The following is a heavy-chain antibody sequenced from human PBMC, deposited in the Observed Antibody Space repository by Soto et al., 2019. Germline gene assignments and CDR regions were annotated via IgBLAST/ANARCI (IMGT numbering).Heavy chain of an antibody. Sequence: GGSLRLSCAASGFTFSSYGMHWVRQAPGKGLEWVAVIWYDGSNKYYADSVKGRFTISRDNSKNTLYLQMNSLRAEDTAVYYCAGEDAARGVSSVTNWFDPWGQGTLVTVSS. V-gene: IGHV3-33*01. D-gene: IGHD3-10*01. CDR2: IWYDGSNK. CDR1: GFTFSSYG. J-gene: IGHJ5*02. CDR3: AGEDAARGVSSVTNWFDP.